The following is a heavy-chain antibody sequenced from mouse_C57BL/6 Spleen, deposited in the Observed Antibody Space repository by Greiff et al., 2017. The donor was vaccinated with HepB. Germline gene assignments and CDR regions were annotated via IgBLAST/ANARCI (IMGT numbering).Heavy chain of an antibody. CDR2: ISNLAYSI. CDR3: ARREGYFYAMDY. CDR1: GFTFSDYG. D-gene: IGHD2-3*01. J-gene: IGHJ4*01. V-gene: IGHV5-15*04. Sequence: EVMLVESGGGLVQPGGSLKLSCAASGFTFSDYGMAWVRQAPRKGPEWVAFISNLAYSIYYADTVTGRFTISRENAKNTLYLERSSLRSEDTAMYYCARREGYFYAMDYWGQGTSVTVSS.